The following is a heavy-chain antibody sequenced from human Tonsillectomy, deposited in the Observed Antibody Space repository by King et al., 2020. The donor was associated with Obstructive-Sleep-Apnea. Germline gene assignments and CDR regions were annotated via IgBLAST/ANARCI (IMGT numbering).Heavy chain of an antibody. CDR3: ANDTTSFITPTGDFDY. Sequence: VQLVESGGGLVQPGRSLRLSCAASGFTFDDYAMHWVRQAPGKGLEWVSGISWSSGCIAYADSVKGRFTISRDNAKNSLYLQMNSLRAEDTAFYYCANDTTSFITPTGDFDYWGQGTLVTVSS. CDR2: ISWSSGCI. CDR1: GFTFDDYA. D-gene: IGHD1-1*01. V-gene: IGHV3-9*01. J-gene: IGHJ4*02.